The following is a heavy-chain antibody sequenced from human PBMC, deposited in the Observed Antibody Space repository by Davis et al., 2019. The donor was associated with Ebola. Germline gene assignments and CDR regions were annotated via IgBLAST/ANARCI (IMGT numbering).Heavy chain of an antibody. CDR2: INHSGST. CDR3: ARGVRYYYGSGRPYYYYGMDV. J-gene: IGHJ6*02. CDR1: GGSFSGYY. D-gene: IGHD3-10*01. V-gene: IGHV4-34*01. Sequence: MPSETLSLTCAVYGGSFSGYYWSWIRQPPGKGLEWIGEINHSGSTNYNPSLKSRVTISVDTSKNQFSLKLSSVTAADTAVYYCARGVRYYYGSGRPYYYYGMDVWGQATTVTVSS.